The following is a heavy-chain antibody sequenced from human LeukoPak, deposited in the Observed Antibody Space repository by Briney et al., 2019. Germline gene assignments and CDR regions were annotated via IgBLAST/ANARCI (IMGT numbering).Heavy chain of an antibody. J-gene: IGHJ6*02. CDR1: GFTFSSYW. CDR3: ARGGALDV. Sequence: SGGSLRLSCAASGFTFSSYWMNWARQAPGKGLEWVASINHNGNVSYYVDSVKGRFTISRDNAKNSLYLQMSNLRAEDTAVYFCARGGALDVWGQGATVTVSS. CDR2: INHNGNVS. D-gene: IGHD4/OR15-4a*01. V-gene: IGHV3-7*03.